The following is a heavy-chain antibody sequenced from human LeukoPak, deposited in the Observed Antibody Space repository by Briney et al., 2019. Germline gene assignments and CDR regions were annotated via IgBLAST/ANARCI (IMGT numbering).Heavy chain of an antibody. Sequence: GASVKVSCKASGYTFTSYAMHWVRQAPGQRLEWMGGIIPIFGTANYAQKFQGRVTITADESTSTAYMELSSLRSEDTAVYYCARGGIVGAIFDYWGQGTLVTVSS. CDR1: GYTFTSYA. CDR2: IIPIFGTA. J-gene: IGHJ4*02. V-gene: IGHV1-69*13. D-gene: IGHD1-26*01. CDR3: ARGGIVGAIFDY.